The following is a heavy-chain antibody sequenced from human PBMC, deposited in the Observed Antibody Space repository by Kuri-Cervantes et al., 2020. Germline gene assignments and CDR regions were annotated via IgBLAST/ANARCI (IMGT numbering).Heavy chain of an antibody. V-gene: IGHV1-8*01. D-gene: IGHD3-10*01. Sequence: ASVKVSCKASGYTFTSYDINWVRQATGQGLEWMGWMNPNSGNTGYAQKFQGRVTMTRNTSISTAYMELSTLRFDDTAVYYCATTSGRRSYNWFDPWGQGTLVTVSS. CDR2: MNPNSGNT. CDR3: ATTSGRRSYNWFDP. CDR1: GYTFTSYD. J-gene: IGHJ5*02.